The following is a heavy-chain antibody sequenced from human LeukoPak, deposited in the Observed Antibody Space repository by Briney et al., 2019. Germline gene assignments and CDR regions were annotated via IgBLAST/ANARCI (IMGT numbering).Heavy chain of an antibody. Sequence: SETLSLTCAVSGGSFSGHYWSWIRQSPGEGLGWIGEIDHSGNTNYNPSLKGRLTISLDTSRSQFSLNLTSVTAADTAAYYCARQTWNYSTGGYFYHGMDVWGPGTTVIASS. J-gene: IGHJ6*02. CDR2: IDHSGNT. D-gene: IGHD2-8*02. CDR3: ARQTWNYSTGGYFYHGMDV. V-gene: IGHV4-34*01. CDR1: GGSFSGHY.